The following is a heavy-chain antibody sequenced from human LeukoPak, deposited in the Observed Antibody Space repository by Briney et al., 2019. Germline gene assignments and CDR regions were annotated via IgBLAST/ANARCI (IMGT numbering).Heavy chain of an antibody. J-gene: IGHJ4*02. CDR1: GFTFSTYA. V-gene: IGHV3-23*01. Sequence: GGSLRLSCAASGFTFSTYAMTWVRQAPGKGLEWVSGISASGVSTHYADSVKGRCTISRDNSKNTLYLQMNSLRAEDMAVYYCAKEYGPGSYYYDYWGQGTLVTVSS. D-gene: IGHD3-10*01. CDR2: ISASGVST. CDR3: AKEYGPGSYYYDY.